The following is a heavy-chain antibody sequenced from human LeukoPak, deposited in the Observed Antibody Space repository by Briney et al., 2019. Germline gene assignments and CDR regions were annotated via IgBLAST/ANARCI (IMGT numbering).Heavy chain of an antibody. Sequence: ASVKVSCKASGYTFTGYYMHWVRQAPGQGREWMGWINPNSGGTNYAQKFQGRVTMTRDTSISTAYMELSRLRSDDTAVYYCASGQWLVTGYYYGMDVWGQGTTVTVSS. CDR3: ASGQWLVTGYYYGMDV. CDR2: INPNSGGT. D-gene: IGHD6-19*01. J-gene: IGHJ6*02. CDR1: GYTFTGYY. V-gene: IGHV1-2*02.